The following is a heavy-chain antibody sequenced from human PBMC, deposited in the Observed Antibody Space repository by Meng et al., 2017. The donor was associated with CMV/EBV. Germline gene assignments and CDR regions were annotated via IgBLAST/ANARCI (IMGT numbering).Heavy chain of an antibody. Sequence: GESLKISCAASEFTFSNYAIHWVRRAPGKGLEWVAVTSYDGSTKHYADSVKGRFTISRDNSKNTVFLQMNSLGPEDTAVYYCARDLCGDSSCSPFGYWGQGALVTVSS. CDR3: ARDLCGDSSCSPFGY. CDR2: TSYDGSTK. D-gene: IGHD2-15*01. V-gene: IGHV3-30-3*01. CDR1: EFTFSNYA. J-gene: IGHJ4*02.